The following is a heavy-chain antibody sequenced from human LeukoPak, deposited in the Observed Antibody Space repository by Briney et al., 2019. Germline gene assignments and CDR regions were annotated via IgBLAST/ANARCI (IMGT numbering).Heavy chain of an antibody. CDR3: ARSRSGYSYDHAAFDI. V-gene: IGHV4-30-4*02. Sequence: PSETLSLTCTVSGGSISSGDYYWSWIRQPPGKGLEWIGYIYYSGSTYYNPSLKSRVTISVDTSRNQFSLKLGSVTAADTAVYYCARSRSGYSYDHAAFDIWGQGTMVTVSS. CDR2: IYYSGST. D-gene: IGHD5-18*01. J-gene: IGHJ3*02. CDR1: GGSISSGDYY.